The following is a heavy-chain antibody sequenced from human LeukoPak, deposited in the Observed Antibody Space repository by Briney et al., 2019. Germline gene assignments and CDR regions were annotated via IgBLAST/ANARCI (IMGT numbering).Heavy chain of an antibody. D-gene: IGHD3-10*01. CDR2: INPNSGGT. J-gene: IGHJ3*02. V-gene: IGHV1-2*04. CDR3: ARGATMVRGLDAFDI. CDR1: GYTLTGYY. Sequence: GASVKVSCKASGYTLTGYYMHWVRQAPGQGLEWMGWINPNSGGTNYAQKFQGWVTMTRDTSISTAYMELSRLRSDDTAVYYCARGATMVRGLDAFDIWGQGTMVTVSS.